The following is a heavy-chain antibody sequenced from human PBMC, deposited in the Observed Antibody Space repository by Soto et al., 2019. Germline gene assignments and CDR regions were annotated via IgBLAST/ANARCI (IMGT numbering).Heavy chain of an antibody. CDR1: GGTFSSYA. D-gene: IGHD3-16*01. CDR3: ASFEGDYYYYYGMDV. Sequence: ASVKVSCKASGGTFSSYAISWVRQAPGQGLEWMGGIIPIFGTANYAQKFQGRVTITADESTSTAYMELSSPRSEDTAVYYCASFEGDYYYYYGMDVWGQGTTVTVSS. CDR2: IIPIFGTA. V-gene: IGHV1-69*13. J-gene: IGHJ6*02.